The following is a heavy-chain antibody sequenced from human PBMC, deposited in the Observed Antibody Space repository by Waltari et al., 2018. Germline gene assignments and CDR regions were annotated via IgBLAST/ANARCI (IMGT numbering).Heavy chain of an antibody. CDR2: IIPICGTA. CDR1: GGTFSSYA. J-gene: IGHJ4*02. CDR3: ASWPDIGGYDYIRDY. V-gene: IGHV1-69*05. D-gene: IGHD3-16*01. Sequence: QVQLVQSGAEVKKPGSSVKVSCKASGGTFSSYAISWVRQAPGQGLEWMGGIIPICGTANYAQKFQGRVTITTDESTSTAYMELSSLRSEDTAVYYCASWPDIGGYDYIRDYWGQGTLVTVSS.